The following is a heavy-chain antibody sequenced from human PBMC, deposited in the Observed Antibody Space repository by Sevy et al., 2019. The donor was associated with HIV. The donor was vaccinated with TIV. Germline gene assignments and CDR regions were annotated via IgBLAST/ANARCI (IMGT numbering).Heavy chain of an antibody. CDR1: GFTFSRYW. CDR2: TTSDGNST. V-gene: IGHV3-74*01. Sequence: RAGGSLRLSCAASGFTFSRYWMHWVRQAPGKGLVWVSLTTSDGNSTAYADSVKGRFTISRDNSKNTLYLQMNRLRAEDTAVYYCAKVDVVVPVADYGMDVWGQGTTVTVSS. CDR3: AKVDVVVPVADYGMDV. D-gene: IGHD2-2*01. J-gene: IGHJ6*02.